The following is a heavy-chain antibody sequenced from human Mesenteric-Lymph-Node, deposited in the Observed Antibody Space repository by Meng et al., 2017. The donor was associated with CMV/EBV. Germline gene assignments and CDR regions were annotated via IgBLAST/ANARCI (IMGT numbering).Heavy chain of an antibody. J-gene: IGHJ4*02. D-gene: IGHD1-1*01. CDR2: INSVGSTT. V-gene: IGHV3-48*03. CDR3: ARGNAHAFDY. CDR1: GFIFNTYE. Sequence: GGSLRLSCAASGFIFNTYEMNWVRQAPGKGLEWVSFINSVGSTTYYADSVKGRFTISRDNGKNTLYLQMNSLRAEDTAVYYCARGNAHAFDYWGQGTLVTVSS.